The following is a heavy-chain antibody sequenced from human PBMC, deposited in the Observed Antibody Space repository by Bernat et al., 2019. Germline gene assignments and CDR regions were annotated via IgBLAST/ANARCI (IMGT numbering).Heavy chain of an antibody. CDR1: GYTFTSYG. Sequence: QVQLVQSGAEVKKPGASVKVSCKASGYTFTSYGISWVRQAPGQGLEWMGWISAYNGNTNYAQKLQGRVTRTADTSTSTAYMELRSLGSDDTAVYYCARDLGLRPLDYWGQGTLVTVSS. D-gene: IGHD1-7*01. V-gene: IGHV1-18*01. CDR3: ARDLGLRPLDY. J-gene: IGHJ4*02. CDR2: ISAYNGNT.